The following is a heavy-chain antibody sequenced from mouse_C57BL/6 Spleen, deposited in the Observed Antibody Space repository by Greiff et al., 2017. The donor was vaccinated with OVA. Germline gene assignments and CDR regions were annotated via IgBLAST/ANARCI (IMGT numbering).Heavy chain of an antibody. J-gene: IGHJ3*01. V-gene: IGHV1-61*01. Sequence: QVQLQQPGAELVRPGSSVKLSCKASGYTFTSYWMDWVKQRPGQGLEWIGNIYPSDSETHYNQKFKDKATLTVDKSSSTAYMQLSSLTSEDAAVYYCARRGGDWFAYWGQGTLVTVSA. CDR2: IYPSDSET. CDR3: ARRGGDWFAY. CDR1: GYTFTSYW.